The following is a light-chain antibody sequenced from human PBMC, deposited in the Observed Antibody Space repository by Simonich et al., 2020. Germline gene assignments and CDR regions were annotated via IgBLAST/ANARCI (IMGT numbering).Light chain of an antibody. J-gene: IGLJ3*02. CDR2: LNSDGRH. V-gene: IGLV4-69*01. CDR1: SGHSSYA. Sequence: QLVLTQSPSASASLGASVKLTCTLSSGHSSYALAWHQQQPEKGPRYLMKLNSDGRHSKGDGIPDRFSGSSSGAERYLTISSLQSEDEADYYCQTWGTGIHWVFGGGTKLTVL. CDR3: QTWGTGIHWV.